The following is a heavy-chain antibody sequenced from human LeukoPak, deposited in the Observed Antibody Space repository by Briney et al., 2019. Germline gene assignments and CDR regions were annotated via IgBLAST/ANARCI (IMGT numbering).Heavy chain of an antibody. CDR1: GYTFTGYY. Sequence: ASVKVSCKASGYTFTGYYMHWVRQAPGQGLEWMGRINPNRGGTNYAQKFQGRVTMARDTSISTAYRELSRLRSDDTAVYYCARDYVGYSSSWSKVGYWGQGTLVTVSS. CDR3: ARDYVGYSSSWSKVGY. D-gene: IGHD6-13*01. J-gene: IGHJ4*02. CDR2: INPNRGGT. V-gene: IGHV1-2*06.